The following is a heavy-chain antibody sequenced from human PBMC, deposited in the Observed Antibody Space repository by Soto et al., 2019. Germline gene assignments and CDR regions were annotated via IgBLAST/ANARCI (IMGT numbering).Heavy chain of an antibody. CDR1: GFTFDDYA. Sequence: EVQLVESGGGLVQPGRSLRLSCAASGFTFDDYAMHWVRQAPGKGLDWVSGISWNSGSIGYADSVMGRFTISRDNAKNSLYLQMNSLRAEDTALYYCAKDMGPDGYTTFDYWGQGALVNVSS. CDR3: AKDMGPDGYTTFDY. D-gene: IGHD5-12*01. V-gene: IGHV3-9*01. J-gene: IGHJ4*02. CDR2: ISWNSGSI.